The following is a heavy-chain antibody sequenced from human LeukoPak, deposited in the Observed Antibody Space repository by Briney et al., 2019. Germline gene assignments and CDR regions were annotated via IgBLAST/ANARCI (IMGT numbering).Heavy chain of an antibody. J-gene: IGHJ4*02. CDR1: GFTLINHA. D-gene: IGHD1-26*01. Sequence: PGGSLRLSCAASGFTLINHAMSWVRQVPGKGLEWVSAISDSGANTYFADSVKGRFTISRDNSKNTLYLQMNSLRAEDTAVYYCASPKGGRYHEGFDYWGQGTLVTVSS. V-gene: IGHV3-23*01. CDR2: ISDSGANT. CDR3: ASPKGGRYHEGFDY.